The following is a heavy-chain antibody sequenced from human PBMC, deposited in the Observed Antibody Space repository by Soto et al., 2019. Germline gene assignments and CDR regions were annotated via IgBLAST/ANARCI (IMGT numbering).Heavy chain of an antibody. CDR2: ISSDGSNE. CDR3: ARDYVGTGAVDI. J-gene: IGHJ3*02. V-gene: IGHV3-30-3*01. Sequence: PGGSLRLSCVVSGFTFSRHAMHWVRQAPGKGLEWVAVISSDGSNEYYGDSVKGRFTISRDNSKNTLYVQMNRLRAEDTAVYYCARDYVGTGAVDIWGQGTMVTVS. CDR1: GFTFSRHA. D-gene: IGHD2-8*02.